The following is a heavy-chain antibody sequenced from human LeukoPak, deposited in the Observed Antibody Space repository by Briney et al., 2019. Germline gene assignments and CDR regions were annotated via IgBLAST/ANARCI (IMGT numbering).Heavy chain of an antibody. CDR3: AQDRFSGYTYGWGLFDY. CDR2: ISGSGHST. Sequence: GGSLRLSCAASGFTFDNYAMSWVRQAPGKGLEWVSAISGSGHSTPYADPVKGRFTISRDNSRNTLYLQMNSLRAEDTAVYYCAQDRFSGYTYGWGLFDYWGQGTLVTVSS. CDR1: GFTFDNYA. D-gene: IGHD5-18*01. J-gene: IGHJ4*02. V-gene: IGHV3-23*01.